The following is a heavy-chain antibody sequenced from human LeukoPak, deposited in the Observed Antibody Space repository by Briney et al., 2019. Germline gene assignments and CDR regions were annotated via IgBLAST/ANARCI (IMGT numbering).Heavy chain of an antibody. J-gene: IGHJ5*02. V-gene: IGHV4-39*07. CDR3: ARVDDSSGYFDP. CDR1: GGSISSSSYY. D-gene: IGHD3-22*01. Sequence: SETLSLTCTVSGGSISSSSYYWGWIRQPPGKGLEWIGSIYYSGSTYYNPSLKSRVTISVDTSKNEFSLKLSSVTAADTAVYYCARVDDSSGYFDPWGQGTLVTVSS. CDR2: IYYSGST.